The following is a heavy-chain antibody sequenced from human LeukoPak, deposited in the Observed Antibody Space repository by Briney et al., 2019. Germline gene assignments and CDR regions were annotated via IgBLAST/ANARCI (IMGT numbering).Heavy chain of an antibody. D-gene: IGHD3-16*01. CDR2: IYNSGST. CDR3: ARGLRLPAFDY. CDR1: GYSISSGYY. V-gene: IGHV4-38-2*01. Sequence: ASETLSLTCAVSGYSISSGYYWGWSRPPPGGGREWSGTIYNSGSTYYNPSLKSRLTISVDTSKNQFSLKLSSVPAADTAVYYCARGLRLPAFDYWGQGTLVTVSS. J-gene: IGHJ4*02.